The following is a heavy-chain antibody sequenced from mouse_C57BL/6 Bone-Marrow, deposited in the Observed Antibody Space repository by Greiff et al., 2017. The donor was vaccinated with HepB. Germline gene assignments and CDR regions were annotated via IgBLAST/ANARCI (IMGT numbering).Heavy chain of an antibody. CDR3: ARDWLLRNYYAMDY. V-gene: IGHV5-4*01. CDR2: ISDGGSYT. Sequence: EVMLVESGGGLVKPGGSLKLSCAASGFTFSSYAMSWVRQTPEKRLEWVATISDGGSYTYYPDNVKGRFTISRDNAKNNLYLQMSHLKSEDTAMYYCARDWLLRNYYAMDYWGQGTSVTVSS. J-gene: IGHJ4*01. CDR1: GFTFSSYA. D-gene: IGHD2-3*01.